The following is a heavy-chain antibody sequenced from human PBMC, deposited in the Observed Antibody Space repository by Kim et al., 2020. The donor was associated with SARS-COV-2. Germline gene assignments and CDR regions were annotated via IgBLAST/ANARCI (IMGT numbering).Heavy chain of an antibody. CDR2: IYYSGST. D-gene: IGHD3-22*01. Sequence: SETLSLTCTVSGGSISSGGYYWSWIRQHPGKGLEWIGYIYYSGSTYYNPSLKSRVTIPVDTSKNQFSLKLSSVTASDTAVYYCARGQGLITMIVVVGGAFDHWGQGTLVTVSS. J-gene: IGHJ4*02. V-gene: IGHV4-31*03. CDR3: ARGQGLITMIVVVGGAFDH. CDR1: GGSISSGGYY.